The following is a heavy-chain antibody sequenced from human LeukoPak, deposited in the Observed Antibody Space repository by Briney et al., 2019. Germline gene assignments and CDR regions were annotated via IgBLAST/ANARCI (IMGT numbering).Heavy chain of an antibody. V-gene: IGHV5-10-1*01. CDR1: GYSFTSYW. CDR3: AITYGSGSSIFDY. CDR2: IDPSGSYT. J-gene: IGHJ4*02. Sequence: GESLKISCKGSGYSFTSYWISWVRQMPGKGLEWMGRIDPSGSYTNYSPSFQGHVTISADKSISTAYLQWSSLKASDTAMYYCAITYGSGSSIFDYWGQGTLVTVSS. D-gene: IGHD3-10*01.